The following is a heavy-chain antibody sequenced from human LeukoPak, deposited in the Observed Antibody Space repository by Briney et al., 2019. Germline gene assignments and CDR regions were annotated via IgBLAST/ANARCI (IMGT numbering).Heavy chain of an antibody. J-gene: IGHJ4*02. Sequence: PGGSLRLSCAASGFTFSSIAMTWVRQAPGKGLEWVSTIRGNGDTAYNADSVKGRFTISRDNAKNSLYLQMNSLRDEDTAVYYCAREMGYSYGRLFDYWGQGTLVTVSS. D-gene: IGHD5-18*01. CDR1: GFTFSSIA. V-gene: IGHV3-48*02. CDR3: AREMGYSYGRLFDY. CDR2: IRGNGDTA.